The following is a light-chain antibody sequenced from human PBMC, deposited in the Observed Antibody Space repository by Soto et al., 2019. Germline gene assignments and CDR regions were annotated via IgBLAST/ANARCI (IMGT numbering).Light chain of an antibody. CDR1: SSDVGGYKY. CDR2: EVN. V-gene: IGLV2-14*01. CDR3: SSYTSSSAPCV. J-gene: IGLJ2*01. Sequence: QSVLTQPASVSGSPGQSITISCTGTSSDVGGYKYVSWYQHHPGKAPKLMIYEVNNRPSGVSDRFSGSKSGNTASLIISGLQAEDEADYYCSSYTSSSAPCVFGGGTKLTVL.